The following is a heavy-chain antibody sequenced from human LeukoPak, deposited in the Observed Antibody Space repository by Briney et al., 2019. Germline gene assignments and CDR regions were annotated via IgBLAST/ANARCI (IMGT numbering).Heavy chain of an antibody. D-gene: IGHD5-18*01. CDR1: GFTFSSYW. Sequence: GWSLRLSCAASGFTFSSYWMHWVRQAPGKGLVWVSRINSDGSSTSYADSVKGRFTISRDNAKNTLYLQMNSLRAEDTAVYYYARETYSYGRPFDYWGQGTLVTVSS. CDR3: ARETYSYGRPFDY. CDR2: INSDGSST. V-gene: IGHV3-74*01. J-gene: IGHJ4*02.